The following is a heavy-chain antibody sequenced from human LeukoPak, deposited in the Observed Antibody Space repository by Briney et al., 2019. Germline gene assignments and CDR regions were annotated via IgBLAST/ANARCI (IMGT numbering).Heavy chain of an antibody. CDR1: GGSISSSNW. CDR3: ASLWFGELSPYYFDY. CDR2: IYHSGST. V-gene: IGHV4-4*02. J-gene: IGHJ4*02. D-gene: IGHD3-10*01. Sequence: PSGTLSLTCAVSGGSISSSNWWSWVRQPPGKGLEWIGEIYHSGSTNYNPSLKSRVTISVDKSKNQFSLKLSSVTAADTAVYYCASLWFGELSPYYFDYWGQGTLVTVSS.